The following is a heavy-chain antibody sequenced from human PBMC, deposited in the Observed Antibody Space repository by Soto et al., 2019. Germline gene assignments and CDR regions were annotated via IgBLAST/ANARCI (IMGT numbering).Heavy chain of an antibody. CDR1: GGSISSGDYY. D-gene: IGHD5-18*01. Sequence: QVQLQESGPGLVKPSQTLSLTCTVSGGSISSGDYYWSWIRQPPGKGLEWIGYIYYSWSTYYNPSRKSRVTISVHTSKNQFSLKLSSVTAADTAVYYCAREPYSYGNLFDYWGQGTLVTVSS. J-gene: IGHJ4*02. V-gene: IGHV4-30-4*01. CDR2: IYYSWST. CDR3: AREPYSYGNLFDY.